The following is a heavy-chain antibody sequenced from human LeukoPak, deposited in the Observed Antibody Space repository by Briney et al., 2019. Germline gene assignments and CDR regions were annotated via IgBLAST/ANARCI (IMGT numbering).Heavy chain of an antibody. Sequence: SETLSLTCTVSGGSISSGGYYWSWIRQHPGKGLEWIGYIYYSGSTYYNPSLKSRVTISVDTSKNQFSLKLSSVTAADTAVYYCARVRGIAAAGTRFDPWGQGTLVTVPS. J-gene: IGHJ5*02. CDR1: GGSISSGGYY. D-gene: IGHD6-13*01. CDR2: IYYSGST. CDR3: ARVRGIAAAGTRFDP. V-gene: IGHV4-31*03.